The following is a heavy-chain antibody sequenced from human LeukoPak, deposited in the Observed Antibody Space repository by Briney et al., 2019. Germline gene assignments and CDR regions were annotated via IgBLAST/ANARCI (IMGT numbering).Heavy chain of an antibody. CDR2: IYYSGSS. Sequence: SETLSLTCTVSGGSISSSDYYWSWIRQPPGKGLEWIGNIYYSGSSYYNPSPKSRVTISVATSKNQFSLKLTSVTAADTAVYYCARLTYNSGRYHFDYWGQGTLVTVSS. CDR1: GGSISSSDYY. CDR3: ARLTYNSGRYHFDY. V-gene: IGHV4-39*01. J-gene: IGHJ4*02. D-gene: IGHD5-18*01.